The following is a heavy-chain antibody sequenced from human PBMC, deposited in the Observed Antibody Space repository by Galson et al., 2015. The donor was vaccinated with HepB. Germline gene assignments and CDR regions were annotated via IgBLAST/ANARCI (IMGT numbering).Heavy chain of an antibody. J-gene: IGHJ6*02. CDR1: GFTFSSYS. Sequence: SLRLSCAASGFTFSSYSMNWVRQAPGKGLEWVSSISSSSYIYYADSVKGRFTISRDNAKNSLYLQMNSLRAEDTAVYYCARRGGVGYTAMVLLESRGGYYYGMDVWGQGTTVTVSS. CDR3: ARRGGVGYTAMVLLESRGGYYYGMDV. CDR2: ISSSSYI. V-gene: IGHV3-21*01. D-gene: IGHD5-18*01.